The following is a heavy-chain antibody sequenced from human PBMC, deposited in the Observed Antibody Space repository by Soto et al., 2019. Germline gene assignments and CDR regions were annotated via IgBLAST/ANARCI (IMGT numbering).Heavy chain of an antibody. CDR3: ARGSVGSGFDI. Sequence: SQTLSLTCAISGDSVSSNTAAWNWIRSSPSRGLEWLGRTYYRSNWRHDYAVSVKSRITVNPDTSKNHFSLQLNSVTPEDTAVYHCARGSVGSGFDIWGQVTLVTVSS. V-gene: IGHV6-1*01. CDR1: GDSVSSNTAA. J-gene: IGHJ4*02. D-gene: IGHD2-15*01. CDR2: TYYRSNWRH.